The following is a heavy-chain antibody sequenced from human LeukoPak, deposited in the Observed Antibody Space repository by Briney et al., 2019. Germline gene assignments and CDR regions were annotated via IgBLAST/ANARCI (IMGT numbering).Heavy chain of an antibody. J-gene: IGHJ4*02. CDR2: IYHSGST. CDR3: ARAITMVRGVIN. V-gene: IGHV4-4*02. Sequence: SETLSLTCAVSGASISSSNWWSWVRQPLGKGLEWIGEIYHSGSTNYNPSLKSRVTISVDKSKNQFSLKLSSVTAADTAVYYCARAITMVRGVINWGQGTLVTVSS. D-gene: IGHD3-10*01. CDR1: GASISSSNW.